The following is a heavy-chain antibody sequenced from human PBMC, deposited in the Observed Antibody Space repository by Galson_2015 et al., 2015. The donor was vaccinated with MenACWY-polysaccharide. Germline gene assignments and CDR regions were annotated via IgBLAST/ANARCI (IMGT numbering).Heavy chain of an antibody. J-gene: IGHJ3*02. CDR1: GFPFSSYA. Sequence: SLRLSCAASGFPFSSYAIHWVRQAPGKGLEWAAVISYDGSDKYYADSVKGRFTISRDNPKNTLYLQMNSLRAEDTAVYYCAKPFYGGNSYGAFNIWGQGTMVTVSS. D-gene: IGHD4-23*01. V-gene: IGHV3-30*18. CDR2: ISYDGSDK. CDR3: AKPFYGGNSYGAFNI.